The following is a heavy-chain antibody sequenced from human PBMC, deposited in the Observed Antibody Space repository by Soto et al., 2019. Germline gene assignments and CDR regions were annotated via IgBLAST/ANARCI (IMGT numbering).Heavy chain of an antibody. J-gene: IGHJ4*02. CDR2: IYHSGST. CDR3: ARGGFGVVTV. Sequence: PSETLSLTCAVSGGPISSGGYPWSWIRQPPGKGLEWIGYIYHSGSTYYNPSLKSRVTISVDRSKNQFSLKLSSVTAADTAVYYCARGGFGVVTVWGQGTLVTVSS. D-gene: IGHD3-3*01. CDR1: GGPISSGGYP. V-gene: IGHV4-30-2*01.